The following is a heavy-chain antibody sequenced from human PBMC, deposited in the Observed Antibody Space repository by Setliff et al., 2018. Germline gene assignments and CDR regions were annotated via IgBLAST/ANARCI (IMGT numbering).Heavy chain of an antibody. CDR1: GYTFTGYY. CDR3: ARGPYYYYYGMDV. J-gene: IGHJ6*02. CDR2: INPNSGGT. V-gene: IGHV1-2*06. Sequence: ASVKVSCKASGYTFTGYYMHWVRQAPGQGLEWMGRINPNSGGTNYAQKFQGRVTMTRDTSISTAYLQISSLKAEDTAVYYCARGPYYYYYGMDVWGQGTTVTVSS.